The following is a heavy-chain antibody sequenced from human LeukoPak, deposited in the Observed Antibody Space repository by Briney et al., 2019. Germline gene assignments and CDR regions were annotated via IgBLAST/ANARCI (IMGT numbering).Heavy chain of an antibody. Sequence: ASVKVSCKTSGYTFTAFYLHWVRQAPGQGLEWMGIINPHLATAAYAQNFKGCVTMTSDTSTSTVYLELNSLKSEDTAVYFCARDRGSPNVYVWGNYFDSWGQGTLVTVSS. V-gene: IGHV1-46*01. D-gene: IGHD3-16*01. CDR2: INPHLATA. CDR1: GYTFTAFY. CDR3: ARDRGSPNVYVWGNYFDS. J-gene: IGHJ4*02.